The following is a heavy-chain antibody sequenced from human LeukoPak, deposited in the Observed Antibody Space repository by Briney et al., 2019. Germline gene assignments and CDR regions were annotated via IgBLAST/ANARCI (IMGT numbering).Heavy chain of an antibody. CDR1: GGSISGYY. CDR2: IYYSGRT. V-gene: IGHV4-59*01. D-gene: IGHD6-19*01. J-gene: IGHJ4*02. Sequence: PETLSLTCTVSGGSISGYYWNWIRQPPGKGLEWIGYIYYSGRTNYNPSLKSRVTISVDTSKNQFSLKLSSVTAADTAVYYCAEGTSSGWYALDYWGQGTLVTVSS. CDR3: AEGTSSGWYALDY.